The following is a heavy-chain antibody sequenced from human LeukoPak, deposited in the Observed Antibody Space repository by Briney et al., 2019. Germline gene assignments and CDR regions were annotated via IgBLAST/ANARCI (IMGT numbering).Heavy chain of an antibody. CDR2: IHYSGST. Sequence: KPSETLSLTCTVSGGSISSYYWSWIRQPPGKGLEWIGYIHYSGSTNYNSSLKSRVTISIDMSKNEFSLKLRSVTAADTAVYYCARPSWSEGGMDVWGQGTTVTVSS. J-gene: IGHJ6*02. D-gene: IGHD2-15*01. CDR3: ARPSWSEGGMDV. V-gene: IGHV4-59*08. CDR1: GGSISSYY.